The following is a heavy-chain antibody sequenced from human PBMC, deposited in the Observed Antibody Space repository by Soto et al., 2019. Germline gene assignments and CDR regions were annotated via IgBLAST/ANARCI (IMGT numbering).Heavy chain of an antibody. J-gene: IGHJ6*02. CDR1: GGSISSGGYS. CDR3: ARDYYGMDV. V-gene: IGHV4-30-2*06. Sequence: SEILSLTCTVSGGSISSGGYSWTWIRQSPGTGLEWFGYTYQSGSAYSNPSLKSRVTISVDRSKNQFSLNLTSVTAADTAVYYCARDYYGMDVWGQGTTVTVSS. CDR2: TYQSGSA.